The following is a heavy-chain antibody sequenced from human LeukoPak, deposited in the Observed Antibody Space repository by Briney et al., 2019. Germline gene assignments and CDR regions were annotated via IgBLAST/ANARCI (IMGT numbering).Heavy chain of an antibody. CDR2: ISNSGSTM. Sequence: GGSLRLSCAASGLTFTDYSMNWVRQAPGKGLEWVSYISNSGSTMYYADSVKGRFTISRDNAKNSLYLQMNSLRAEDTAVYYCARERGYSGYHFDYWGQGTLVTVSS. D-gene: IGHD5-12*01. V-gene: IGHV3-48*04. CDR1: GLTFTDYS. J-gene: IGHJ4*02. CDR3: ARERGYSGYHFDY.